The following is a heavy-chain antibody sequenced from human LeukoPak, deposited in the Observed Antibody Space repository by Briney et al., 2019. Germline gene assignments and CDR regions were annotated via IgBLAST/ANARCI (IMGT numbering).Heavy chain of an antibody. CDR3: ARDEPVWFYYYMDV. CDR1: GFTFNSYS. Sequence: GRSLRLSCAASGFTFNSYSMHWVRQAPGKGLEWVAVISSDASITYYADSVKGRFTISRDNAKNSLYLQMNSLRAEDTAVYYCARDEPVWFYYYMDVWGKGTTVTISS. J-gene: IGHJ6*03. CDR2: ISSDASIT. V-gene: IGHV3-30*04. D-gene: IGHD3-16*01.